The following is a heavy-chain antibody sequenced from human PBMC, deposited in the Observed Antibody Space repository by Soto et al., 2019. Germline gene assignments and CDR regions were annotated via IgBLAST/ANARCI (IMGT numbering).Heavy chain of an antibody. V-gene: IGHV3-9*01. J-gene: IGHJ4*02. D-gene: IGHD4-17*01. Sequence: DVQLVESGGGLVQPGRSLRLSCAASGFTFDDYAMHWVRQAPGKGLEWVSGISWNSGSIGYADSVKGRFTISRDNAKNSLYLQMNSLRAEDTALYYCAKGPHDYGDYGEFDYWGQGTLVTVSS. CDR1: GFTFDDYA. CDR3: AKGPHDYGDYGEFDY. CDR2: ISWNSGSI.